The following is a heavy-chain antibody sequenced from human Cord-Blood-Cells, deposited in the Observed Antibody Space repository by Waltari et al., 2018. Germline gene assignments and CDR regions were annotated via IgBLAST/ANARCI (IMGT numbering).Heavy chain of an antibody. CDR2: IYYSGST. CDR3: ARQRECSGGSCYGWWFDP. CDR1: GGSISSYY. J-gene: IGHJ5*02. D-gene: IGHD2-15*01. Sequence: QVQLQESGPGLVKPSETLSLTCTVSGGSISSYYWSWIRQPPGKGLEWIGYIYYSGSTNDNPSLKSRVTISVDTSKNQFSLKLSSVTAADTAVYYCARQRECSGGSCYGWWFDPWGQGTLVTVSS. V-gene: IGHV4-59*08.